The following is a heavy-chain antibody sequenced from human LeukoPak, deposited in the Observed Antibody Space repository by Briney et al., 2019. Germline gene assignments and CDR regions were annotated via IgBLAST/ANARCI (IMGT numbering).Heavy chain of an antibody. Sequence: SSETLSLTCTVSGGSISSDDYYWSWIRQPPGKGLEWIGYIYYSGSTFHNPSLKSRVTISVDTSKNQFSLKLSSVTAADTAVYFCARVGGGTIDWGGQGTLVTVSS. CDR3: ARVGGGTIDW. D-gene: IGHD4-23*01. J-gene: IGHJ4*02. CDR1: GGSISSDDYY. CDR2: IYYSGST. V-gene: IGHV4-30-4*01.